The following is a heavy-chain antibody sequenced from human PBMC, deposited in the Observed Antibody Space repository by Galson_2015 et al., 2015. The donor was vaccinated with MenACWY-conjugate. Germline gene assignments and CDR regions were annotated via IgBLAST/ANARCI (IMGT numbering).Heavy chain of an antibody. V-gene: IGHV4-34*01. J-gene: IGHJ6*02. CDR3: ARLVTRGITIFGAHPRASYGLDV. D-gene: IGHD3-3*01. Sequence: SETLSLTCGVHDGSLTGASWSWIRQPPGKGLEWLGEINHVGDTDYNPSLRGRVTISLDTSKSQFSLRLSSVTAADTAVYYCARLVTRGITIFGAHPRASYGLDVWGQGTTVIVSS. CDR2: INHVGDT. CDR1: DGSLTGAS.